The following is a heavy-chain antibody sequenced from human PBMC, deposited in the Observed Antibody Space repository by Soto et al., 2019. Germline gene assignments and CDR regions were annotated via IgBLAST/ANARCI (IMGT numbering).Heavy chain of an antibody. CDR3: ARDSTGTTSAHYYYYMDV. CDR1: GGSISSGDYY. Sequence: SETLSLTCTVSGGSISSGDYYWSWIRQPPGKGLEWIGYIYYSGSTYYNPSLKSRVTISVDTSKNQLSLRLSSVTAADTAVYYCARDSTGTTSAHYYYYMDVWGKGTTVTVSS. D-gene: IGHD1-1*01. CDR2: IYYSGST. J-gene: IGHJ6*03. V-gene: IGHV4-30-4*02.